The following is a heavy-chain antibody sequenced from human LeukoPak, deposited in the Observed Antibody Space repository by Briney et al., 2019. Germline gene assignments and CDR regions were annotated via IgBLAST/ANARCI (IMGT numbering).Heavy chain of an antibody. J-gene: IGHJ4*02. CDR3: AKLSSGSYSDY. CDR2: ITSTGSAT. V-gene: IGHV3-23*01. D-gene: IGHD1-26*01. CDR1: AFTFGSYN. Sequence: GGSLRLSCAASAFTFGSYNMIWVRQAPGKGLEWVSAITSTGSATYYADSVKGRFTISRDNSKNTLYLQMDSLRVEDTAVYYCAKLSSGSYSDYWGQGTPVAVSS.